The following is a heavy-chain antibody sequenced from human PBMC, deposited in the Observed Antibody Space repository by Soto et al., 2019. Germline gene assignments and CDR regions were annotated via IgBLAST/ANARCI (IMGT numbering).Heavy chain of an antibody. V-gene: IGHV4-59*01. CDR3: ARVPRLWFGELDY. CDR2: IYYSGST. CDR1: GGSISSYY. D-gene: IGHD3-10*01. Sequence: QVQLQESGPGLVKPSETLSLTCTVSGGSISSYYWSWIRQPPGKGLEWIGYIYYSGSTNYNPSLKSRVTISVDTSKNQFSLKLSSVTAADTAVYYCARVPRLWFGELDYWGQGTLVTVSS. J-gene: IGHJ4*02.